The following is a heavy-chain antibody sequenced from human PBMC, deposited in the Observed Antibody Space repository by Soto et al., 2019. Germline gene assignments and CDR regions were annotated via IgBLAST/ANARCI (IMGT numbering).Heavy chain of an antibody. CDR2: ISGSGGST. Sequence: PGGSLRLSCAASGFTFSSYAMSWVRQAPGKGLEWVSAISGSGGSTYYADSVKGRFTISRDNSKNTLYLQMNSLRAEDTAVYYCAKDRFWSGYYEAFDYWGQGTLVTVSS. D-gene: IGHD3-3*01. V-gene: IGHV3-23*01. CDR1: GFTFSSYA. J-gene: IGHJ4*02. CDR3: AKDRFWSGYYEAFDY.